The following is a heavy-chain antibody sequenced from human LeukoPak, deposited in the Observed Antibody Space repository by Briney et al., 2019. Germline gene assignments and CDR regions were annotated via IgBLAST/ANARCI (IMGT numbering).Heavy chain of an antibody. D-gene: IGHD7-27*01. Sequence: GGSLRLSCAASGFTLSSYAMSWVRQAPGKGLQWVSGISSSGGSTYYVDSVKGRFTISTDNSKNTLYLQMNSLRVEDTAVYYCARDLAWGAFDYWGQGTLVTVSS. CDR1: GFTLSSYA. CDR3: ARDLAWGAFDY. V-gene: IGHV3-23*01. J-gene: IGHJ4*02. CDR2: ISSSGGST.